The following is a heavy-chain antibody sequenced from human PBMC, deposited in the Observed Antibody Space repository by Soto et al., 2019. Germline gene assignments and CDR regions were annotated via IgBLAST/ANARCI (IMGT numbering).Heavy chain of an antibody. CDR1: GYTFTSYG. V-gene: IGHV1-18*01. CDR2: ISAYNGNT. CDR3: ASLNMGYCSGGSCYNWFDP. D-gene: IGHD2-15*01. Sequence: GASVKVSCKASGYTFTSYGISWVRQAPGQVLEWMGWISAYNGNTNYAQKLQGRVTMTTDTSTSTAYMELRSLRSDDTAVYYCASLNMGYCSGGSCYNWFDPWGQGTLVTVSS. J-gene: IGHJ5*02.